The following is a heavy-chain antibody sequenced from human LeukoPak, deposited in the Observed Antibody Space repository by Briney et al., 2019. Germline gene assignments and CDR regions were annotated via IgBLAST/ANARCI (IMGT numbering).Heavy chain of an antibody. CDR3: ARDGLYSYGRVAY. D-gene: IGHD5-18*01. Sequence: GASVKVSCKASGYTFTGYYIHWVRQAPGQGLEWMGGIIPIFGTANYAQKFQGRVTITADESTSTAYMELSSLRSEDTAVYYCARDGLYSYGRVAYWGQGTLVTVSS. CDR1: GYTFTGYY. J-gene: IGHJ4*02. V-gene: IGHV1-69*13. CDR2: IIPIFGTA.